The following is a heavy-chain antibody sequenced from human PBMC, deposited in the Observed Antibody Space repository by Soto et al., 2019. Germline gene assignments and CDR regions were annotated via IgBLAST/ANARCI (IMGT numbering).Heavy chain of an antibody. Sequence: GGSLRLSCSASGFIFSESTIYWVRQVPGKGLEAISAVSTSGRSTYYADSVKDRFTISRDNSKNTLFLQMGSLRPEDTAIYYCVKQAHGLDGVAFDYWGQGTQVTVPQ. CDR1: GFIFSEST. J-gene: IGHJ4*02. V-gene: IGHV3-64D*06. CDR3: VKQAHGLDGVAFDY. CDR2: VSTSGRST. D-gene: IGHD2-15*01.